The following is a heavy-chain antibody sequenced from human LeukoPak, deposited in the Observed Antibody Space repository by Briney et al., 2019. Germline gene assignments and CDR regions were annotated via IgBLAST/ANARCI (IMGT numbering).Heavy chain of an antibody. CDR3: AKPFPGIAADTAFDY. Sequence: GGSLRLSCAASGFTFSSYGMHWVRQAPGKGLEWVAVISYDGSNKYYADSVKGRFTISRDNSKNTLYLQMNSLRAEDTAVYYCAKPFPGIAADTAFDYWGQGTLVTVSS. CDR2: ISYDGSNK. J-gene: IGHJ4*02. D-gene: IGHD6-13*01. V-gene: IGHV3-30*18. CDR1: GFTFSSYG.